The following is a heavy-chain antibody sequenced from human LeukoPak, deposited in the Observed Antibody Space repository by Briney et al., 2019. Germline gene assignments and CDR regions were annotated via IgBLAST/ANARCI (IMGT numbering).Heavy chain of an antibody. Sequence: GASVKVSCKTSGSTFNTYYMHWVRQAPGQGLEWMGIINPSGGSTRYAQKFQGRVTMTRDKSTSTVYMELISLISEDTAVYYCARDPIVTLIVGPTTGVDYWGQGTLVTVSS. V-gene: IGHV1-46*02. D-gene: IGHD1-26*01. CDR1: GSTFNTYY. CDR3: ARDPIVTLIVGPTTGVDY. J-gene: IGHJ4*02. CDR2: INPSGGST.